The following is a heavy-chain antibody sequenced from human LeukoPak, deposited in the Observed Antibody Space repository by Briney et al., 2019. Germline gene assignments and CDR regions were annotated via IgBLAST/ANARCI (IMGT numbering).Heavy chain of an antibody. D-gene: IGHD3-9*01. CDR3: AKWGDYDVLTGYYVSDY. CDR1: GFTYSNYA. V-gene: IGHV3-23*01. Sequence: GASLRLSCAASGFTYSNYAMSWVRQAPGKGLEWVSAITGSGGNTYYADSVKGRFTISRDNSKNTLYLQMNSLRAEDTAVYYCAKWGDYDVLTGYYVSDYWGQGTLVTVSS. CDR2: ITGSGGNT. J-gene: IGHJ4*02.